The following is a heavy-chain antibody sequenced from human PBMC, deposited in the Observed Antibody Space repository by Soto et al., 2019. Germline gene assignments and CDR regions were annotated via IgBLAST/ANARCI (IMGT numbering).Heavy chain of an antibody. CDR2: ITTSSSFR. V-gene: IGHV3-21*01. CDR3: ARDLGVALATLTLDY. D-gene: IGHD2-15*01. J-gene: IGHJ4*02. Sequence: WGSLRLSCAASGFTFSTYIMNWVRQAPGKGLEWVADITTSSSFRFYADSVKGRFTISRDDAKNSLYLQMNSLRAEDTGVYYCARDLGVALATLTLDYWGQGAPVT. CDR1: GFTFSTYI.